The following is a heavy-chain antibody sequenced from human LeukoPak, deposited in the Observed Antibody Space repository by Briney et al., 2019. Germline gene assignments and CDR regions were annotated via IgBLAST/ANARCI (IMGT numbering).Heavy chain of an antibody. V-gene: IGHV3-74*01. CDR3: ARRSQLWSRATDY. CDR1: GFTFSSYW. D-gene: IGHD5-18*01. J-gene: IGHJ4*02. CDR2: INSDGSST. Sequence: KPGGSLRLSCAASGFTFSSYWMHWVRQAPGKGLVWVSRINSDGSSTSYAESVKGRFTISRDNAKNTLYLQMNSLRAEDTAVYYCARRSQLWSRATDYWGQGTLVIVSS.